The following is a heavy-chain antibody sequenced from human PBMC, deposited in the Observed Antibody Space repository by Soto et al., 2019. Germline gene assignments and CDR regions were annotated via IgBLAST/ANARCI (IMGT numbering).Heavy chain of an antibody. Sequence: RASVKVSCKASGYTFTGYYMHWVRQAPGQGPEWMGWINPNSGGTNYAQKFQGRVTMTRDTSISTAYMELSRLRSDDTAVYYCARDRRRDGYNFAYWGQGTLVTVSS. V-gene: IGHV1-2*02. CDR1: GYTFTGYY. CDR3: ARDRRRDGYNFAY. D-gene: IGHD5-12*01. J-gene: IGHJ4*02. CDR2: INPNSGGT.